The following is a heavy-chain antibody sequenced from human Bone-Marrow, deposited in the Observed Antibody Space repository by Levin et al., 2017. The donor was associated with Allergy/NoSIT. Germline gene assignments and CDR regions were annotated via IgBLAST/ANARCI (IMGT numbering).Heavy chain of an antibody. J-gene: IGHJ5*02. CDR2: IRSKANSYAT. D-gene: IGHD1-1*01. Sequence: GESLKISCAASGFTFSGSAMHWVRQASGKGLEWVGRIRSKANSYATAYAASVKGRFTISRDDSKNTAYLQMNSLKTEDTAVYYCTRHDPNASWGQGTLVTVSS. V-gene: IGHV3-73*01. CDR1: GFTFSGSA. CDR3: TRHDPNAS.